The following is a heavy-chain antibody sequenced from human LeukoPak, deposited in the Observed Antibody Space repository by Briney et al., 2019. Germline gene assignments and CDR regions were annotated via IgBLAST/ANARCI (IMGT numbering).Heavy chain of an antibody. Sequence: GGSLRLSCAASGFTLSSYAMHWVGQAPGKGLEWVADISYDGSNKYYADSVKGRLTISRDNSKSTLYLQMNSLRAEDTATYYCARSPYYDILAGFYYYFDYWGQGTLVTVSS. V-gene: IGHV3-30-3*01. CDR1: GFTLSSYA. CDR2: ISYDGSNK. CDR3: ARSPYYDILAGFYYYFDY. D-gene: IGHD3-9*01. J-gene: IGHJ4*02.